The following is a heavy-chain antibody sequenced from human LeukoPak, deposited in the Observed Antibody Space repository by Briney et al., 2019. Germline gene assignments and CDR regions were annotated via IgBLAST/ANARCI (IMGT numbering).Heavy chain of an antibody. V-gene: IGHV1-2*02. CDR3: ARDTCNGGRCFNWFDP. CDR2: INPNGGGT. J-gene: IGHJ5*02. Sequence: ASVKVSCKASGYTFTDYYMHWVRQAPGQGLEWMGWINPNGGGTSYAQNFQGGVTMTRDTSISTAYMELSSLRSDDTAVYYCARDTCNGGRCFNWFDPWGQGTLVTVSS. CDR1: GYTFTDYY. D-gene: IGHD2-15*01.